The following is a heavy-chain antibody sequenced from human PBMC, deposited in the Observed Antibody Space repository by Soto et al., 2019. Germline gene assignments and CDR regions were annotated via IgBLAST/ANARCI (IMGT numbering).Heavy chain of an antibody. J-gene: IGHJ4*02. V-gene: IGHV1-69*14. CDR1: GGTFRSYA. Sequence: QVQLVQSGAEVKKPGSSVKVSCKASGGTFRSYAISWVRQAPGQGFEWMGGIIPIFGLPKYAQKFQGRVTITADKSSTTAFMELSSLTSEDTAVYYCARGDRQSGHYFDYWGQGTLVTVSS. CDR2: IIPIFGLP. D-gene: IGHD3-22*01. CDR3: ARGDRQSGHYFDY.